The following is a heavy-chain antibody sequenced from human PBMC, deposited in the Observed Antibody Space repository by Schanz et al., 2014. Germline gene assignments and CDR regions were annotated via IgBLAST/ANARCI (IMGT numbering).Heavy chain of an antibody. CDR2: VSDDGNKK. Sequence: QVHLMESGGGVVQPGRSLRLSCAASGFTFSGNAMHWVRQAPGKGLEWVAVVSDDGNKKYYADSVKGRFTISRDNSKNTVYSQMNSLTAEDTAVYYCARGGPAYYFDDWGQGTLVTVSS. CDR1: GFTFSGNA. V-gene: IGHV3-30*03. CDR3: ARGGPAYYFDD. J-gene: IGHJ4*02.